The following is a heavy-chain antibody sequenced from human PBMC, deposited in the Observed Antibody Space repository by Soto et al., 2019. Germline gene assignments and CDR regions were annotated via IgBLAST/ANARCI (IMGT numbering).Heavy chain of an antibody. Sequence: GGSLRLSCAASGFTFSNAWMNWVRQAPGKGLEWVGRIKSKTDGGTTDYAAPVKGRFTISRDDSKNTLYLQMNSLKTEDTAVYYCTTDHGLVRDIVVVPALYGMDVWGQGTTVTVSS. CDR1: GFTFSNAW. J-gene: IGHJ6*02. V-gene: IGHV3-15*07. D-gene: IGHD2-2*01. CDR2: IKSKTDGGTT. CDR3: TTDHGLVRDIVVVPALYGMDV.